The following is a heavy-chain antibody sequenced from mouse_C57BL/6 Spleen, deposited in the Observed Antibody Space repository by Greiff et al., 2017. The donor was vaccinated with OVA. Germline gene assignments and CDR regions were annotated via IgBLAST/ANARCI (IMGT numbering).Heavy chain of an antibody. J-gene: IGHJ2*01. CDR3: ARCEIYYDYDEGYYFDY. CDR1: GYTFTSYW. Sequence: QVQLQQPGAELVKPGASVKLSCKASGYTFTSYWMHWVKQRPGQGLEWIGMIHPNSGSTNYNEKFKSKATLTVDKSSSTAYMQLSSLTSEDSAVYYCARCEIYYDYDEGYYFDYWGQGTTLTVSS. CDR2: IHPNSGST. D-gene: IGHD2-4*01. V-gene: IGHV1-64*01.